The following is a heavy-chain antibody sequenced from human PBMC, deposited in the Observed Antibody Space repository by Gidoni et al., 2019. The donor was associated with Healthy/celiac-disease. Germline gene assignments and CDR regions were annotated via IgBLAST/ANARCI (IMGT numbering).Heavy chain of an antibody. CDR3: ARSPSPLPYNSGSYFVY. D-gene: IGHD1-26*01. V-gene: IGHV5-51*01. Sequence: LVQSGAEVKKPGESLTISCKGSGYSFTSYWIGWVRQMPGKGLEWMGIIYPGDSDTRYSPSFQGQVTISADKSISTAYLQWSSLKASDTAMYYCARSPSPLPYNSGSYFVYWGQGTLVTVSS. CDR1: GYSFTSYW. CDR2: IYPGDSDT. J-gene: IGHJ4*02.